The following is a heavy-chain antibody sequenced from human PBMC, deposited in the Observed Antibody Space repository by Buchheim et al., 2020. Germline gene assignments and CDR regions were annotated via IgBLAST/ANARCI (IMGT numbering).Heavy chain of an antibody. J-gene: IGHJ6*02. Sequence: EVQLVESGGGLVQPGGSLRLSCAASGFTFSSYWMSWVRQAPGKGLEWVANIKQDGSEKYYVDSVQGRFTISSDNAKNSLYLQMNSLRAEDTAVYYCARVIAAAGYYYYGMDVWGQGTT. CDR1: GFTFSSYW. CDR2: IKQDGSEK. V-gene: IGHV3-7*01. CDR3: ARVIAAAGYYYYGMDV. D-gene: IGHD6-13*01.